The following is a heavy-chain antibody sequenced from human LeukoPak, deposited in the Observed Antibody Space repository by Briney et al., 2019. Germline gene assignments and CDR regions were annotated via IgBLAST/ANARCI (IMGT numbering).Heavy chain of an antibody. Sequence: SETLSLTCTVSGGSISGYYWRWIRQPPGKGLEWIGYIYSSGSTNYNPSLKSRVTISMDTSKNQFSLKLSPVTAADTAIYYCAREGTTVTHFDYWGQGTLVTVSS. J-gene: IGHJ4*02. D-gene: IGHD4-11*01. CDR3: AREGTTVTHFDY. CDR1: GGSISGYY. V-gene: IGHV4-59*01. CDR2: IYSSGST.